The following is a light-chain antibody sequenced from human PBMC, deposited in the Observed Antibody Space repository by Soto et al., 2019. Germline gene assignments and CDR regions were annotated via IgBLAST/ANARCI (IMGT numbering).Light chain of an antibody. CDR2: GAS. Sequence: EIVLTQSPGTLSLSPGERATLSCRASQSVSSSYFAWYQQKPGQAPRLLIYGASSRATGIPDRFSGSGSGKDFTLTISRLEPEDFAVYYCQQHGSSPLLTFGGGTKVEIK. CDR3: QQHGSSPLLT. CDR1: QSVSSSY. V-gene: IGKV3-20*01. J-gene: IGKJ4*01.